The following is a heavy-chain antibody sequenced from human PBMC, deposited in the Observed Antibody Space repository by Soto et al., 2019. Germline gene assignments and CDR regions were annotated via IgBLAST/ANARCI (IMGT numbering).Heavy chain of an antibody. D-gene: IGHD4-4*01. CDR3: VRGGSNYAS. J-gene: IGHJ5*02. V-gene: IGHV3-7*01. Sequence: EVQLVESGGGLVPPGGSLRLSCTASGFTFSDSWMTWVRQAPGKGLEWVARIKPDESEKKYADSVKGRFSISRDNVKNSMYLQMDSLRGEDTAVYYCVRGGSNYASWGQGTLVTVSS. CDR1: GFTFSDSW. CDR2: IKPDESEK.